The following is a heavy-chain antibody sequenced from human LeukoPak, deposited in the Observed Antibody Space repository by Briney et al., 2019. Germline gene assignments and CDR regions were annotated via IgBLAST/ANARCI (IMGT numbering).Heavy chain of an antibody. D-gene: IGHD3-10*01. J-gene: IGHJ6*03. CDR2: IYYSGST. V-gene: IGHV4-39*01. CDR3: ARQGYGSGSYYEFDYYYYMDV. CDR1: GGSISSSSYY. Sequence: SETLSLTCTVSGGSISSSSYYWGWIRQPPGKGLEWIGSIYYSGSTYYNPSLKSRVTISVDTSKNQFSLKLSSVTAADTAVYYCARQGYGSGSYYEFDYYYYMDVWGKGTTVTISS.